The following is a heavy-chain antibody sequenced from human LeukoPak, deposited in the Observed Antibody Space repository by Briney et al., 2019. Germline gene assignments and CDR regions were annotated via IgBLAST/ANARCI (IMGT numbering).Heavy chain of an antibody. J-gene: IGHJ4*02. CDR1: GFTFTNYN. V-gene: IGHV3-48*02. Sequence: PGGSLRLSCAASGFTFTNYNMNWVRQAPGKGLEWVSYITSGNGATYYADSVKGRFTISRDNAKNSLYLQMNSLRDEDTALYYCARTSGSGWYFDCWGQGTLVTVSS. CDR3: ARTSGSGWYFDC. D-gene: IGHD6-19*01. CDR2: ITSGNGAT.